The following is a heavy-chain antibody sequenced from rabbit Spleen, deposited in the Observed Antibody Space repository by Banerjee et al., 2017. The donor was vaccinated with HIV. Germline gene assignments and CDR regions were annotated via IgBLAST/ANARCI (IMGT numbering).Heavy chain of an antibody. CDR2: IVTGNTDT. CDR3: ARDRGSGYAPNL. CDR1: GFSFSSNYY. J-gene: IGHJ4*01. V-gene: IGHV1S45*01. D-gene: IGHD6-1*01. Sequence: QQQLKESGGGLVTPGGSLTLTCTASGFSFSSNYYMFWVRQAPGKGLELIAWIVTGNTDTYYANWVSGRFTISKTSSTTVTLQMTSLTAADTATYFCARDRGSGYAPNLWGQGTLVTVS.